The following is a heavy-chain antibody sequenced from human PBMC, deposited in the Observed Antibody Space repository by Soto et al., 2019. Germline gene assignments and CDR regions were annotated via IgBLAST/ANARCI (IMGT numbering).Heavy chain of an antibody. Sequence: GASLKISCKGSGYSFTSYWIGWVRQMPGKGLDWMGIIYPGDSDTRYSPFFQGQVTISAXXXIXXXYXQXXXLXASDTAMYYCARRRYSYGMDVWGQGTTDTVS. J-gene: IGHJ6*02. V-gene: IGHV5-51*01. D-gene: IGHD4-4*01. CDR2: IYPGDSDT. CDR1: GYSFTSYW. CDR3: ARRRYSYGMDV.